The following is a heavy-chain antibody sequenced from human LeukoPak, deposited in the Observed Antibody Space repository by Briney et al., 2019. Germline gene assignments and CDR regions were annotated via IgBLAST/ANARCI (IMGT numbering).Heavy chain of an antibody. V-gene: IGHV4-59*12. D-gene: IGHD1-26*01. J-gene: IGHJ4*02. CDR3: ARDLRKVGATYFDY. CDR1: GGSISSYY. Sequence: SETLSLTCAVSGGSISSYYWSWIRQPPGKGLEWIGYIYYSGSTNYNPSLKSRVTISVDKSRNQFSLKLSSVTAADTAVYYCARDLRKVGATYFDYWGQGTLVTVSS. CDR2: IYYSGST.